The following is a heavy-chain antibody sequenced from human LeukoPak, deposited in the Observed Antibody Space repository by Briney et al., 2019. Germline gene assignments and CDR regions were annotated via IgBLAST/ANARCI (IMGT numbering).Heavy chain of an antibody. CDR2: ISGSGGST. J-gene: IGHJ4*02. CDR1: GFIVSSNF. D-gene: IGHD3-10*01. Sequence: PGGSLRLSCAASGFIVSSNFMNWVRQAPGKGLEWVSAISGSGGSTYYADSVKGRFTISRDNSKNTLYLRMNSLRAEDTAVYYCAKEDYYGSGSYPDYWGQGTLVTVSS. CDR3: AKEDYYGSGSYPDY. V-gene: IGHV3-23*01.